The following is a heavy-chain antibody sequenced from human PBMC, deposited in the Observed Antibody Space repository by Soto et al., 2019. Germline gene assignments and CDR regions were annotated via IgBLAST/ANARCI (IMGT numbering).Heavy chain of an antibody. V-gene: IGHV1-46*01. J-gene: IGHJ1*01. CDR1: GYTFTSYY. CDR2: INPRGGST. Sequence: QVQLVQSGAEVKKPGASVKVSCKASGYTFTSYYMHWVRQAPGQGLEWMGIINPRGGSTSYAQKFQGRVTMTTDTSASTAYMELRSLTSDDTAMYYCARDTESNRYNDWGQGTLVTVSS. D-gene: IGHD1-20*01. CDR3: ARDTESNRYND.